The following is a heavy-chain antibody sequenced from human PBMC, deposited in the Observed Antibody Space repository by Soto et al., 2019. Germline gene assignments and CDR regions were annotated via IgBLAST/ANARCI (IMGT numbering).Heavy chain of an antibody. Sequence: QVQLVQSETEVKKPGASVKVSCKASGYTFTNYGISWVRQAPGQGLELMGWINTYNGNTKYPQKFQGRVTMTADTATSTAYMDLRRLRTDDTGVYYCCSSQTPTSFDYWGQGTLVTVSS. V-gene: IGHV1-18*04. D-gene: IGHD2-15*01. CDR2: INTYNGNT. J-gene: IGHJ4*02. CDR1: GYTFTNYG. CDR3: CSSQTPTSFDY.